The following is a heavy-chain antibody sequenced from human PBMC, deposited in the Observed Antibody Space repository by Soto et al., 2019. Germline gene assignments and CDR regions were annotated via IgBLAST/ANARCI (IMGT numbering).Heavy chain of an antibody. CDR2: FSGTGGYT. CDR1: GFTLSSYA. V-gene: IGHV3-23*01. Sequence: SLRLSCAASGFTLSSYAMSWVRQAPGKGLEWVSTFSGTGGYTYYADSVKGRFTISRDDSKNTLFLHMNSLRAADTAVYYCARGQRALITYGPFDPWGQGTLVTVSS. J-gene: IGHJ5*02. CDR3: ARGQRALITYGPFDP. D-gene: IGHD4-17*01.